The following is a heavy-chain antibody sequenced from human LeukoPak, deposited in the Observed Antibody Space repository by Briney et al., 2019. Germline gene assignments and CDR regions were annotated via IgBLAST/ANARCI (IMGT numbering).Heavy chain of an antibody. J-gene: IGHJ4*02. CDR2: ISYDGSNK. V-gene: IGHV3-30-3*01. CDR3: ARARPSSSWYLGYFDY. Sequence: GGSLRLSCAASGFTFSSYAMHWVRQAPGKGLEWVAVISYDGSNKYYADSVKGRFTVSRDNSKKTLYLQMNSLRAEDTAVYYCARARPSSSWYLGYFDYWGQGTLVTVSS. D-gene: IGHD6-13*01. CDR1: GFTFSSYA.